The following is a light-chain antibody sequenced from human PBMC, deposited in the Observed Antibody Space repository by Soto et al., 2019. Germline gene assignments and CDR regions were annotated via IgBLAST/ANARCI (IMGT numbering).Light chain of an antibody. Sequence: EIVLTQSPATLSLSPGERATLSCRASQSVGDYLAWYQHKPGQAPRLLIYDASNRATGIPARFSGSGSGTEFTLTISSLEPEDFAVDYCQHRYNWAWTFGLGTKVEI. CDR3: QHRYNWAWT. CDR2: DAS. CDR1: QSVGDY. V-gene: IGKV3-11*01. J-gene: IGKJ1*01.